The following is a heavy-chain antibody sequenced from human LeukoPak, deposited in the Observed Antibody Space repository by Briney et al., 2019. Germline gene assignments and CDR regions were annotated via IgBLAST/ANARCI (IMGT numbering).Heavy chain of an antibody. CDR3: AKGPGTGGGGGSFNI. V-gene: IGHV7-4-1*02. J-gene: IGHJ3*02. Sequence: ASVKVSCKASGYTLTSYYMHWVRQAPGQGLEWMGWINTITGNPMYAQGFTGRFVFSLDTSVGTAYLQISSLKAEDTAVYYCAKGPGTGGGGGSFNIWAKGKMVTAS. CDR1: GYTLTSYY. D-gene: IGHD3-10*01. CDR2: INTITGNP.